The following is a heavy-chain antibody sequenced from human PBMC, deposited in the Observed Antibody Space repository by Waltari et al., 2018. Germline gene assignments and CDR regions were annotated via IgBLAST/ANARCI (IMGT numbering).Heavy chain of an antibody. CDR1: GYPLIDFY. D-gene: IGHD1-7*01. J-gene: IGHJ4*02. CDR3: ARNYNY. CDR2: INPNSSYT. V-gene: IGHV1-2*02. Sequence: QAQLMQSGAEVRKPGASVKVSCKASGYPLIDFYLHWVRQAPGQGLQWVGWINPNSSYTKFAQKFQGRVSLTSDAAINTAYLELTSLRSDDTAVYYCARNYNYWGQGTPVIVSS.